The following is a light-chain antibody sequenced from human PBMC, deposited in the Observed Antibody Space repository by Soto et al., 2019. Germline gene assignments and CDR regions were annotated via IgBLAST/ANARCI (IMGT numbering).Light chain of an antibody. J-gene: IGKJ5*01. CDR3: QQYGTSPRT. CDR1: QSVSSTY. Sequence: IVLTQSPGTLSLSPGERATLSCRASQSVSSTYLAWYQQKPGQAPRLLIYGASSRATGIPDRFSGSGSGTDFTLTISRLEPEDFGVYFCQQYGTSPRTFGQGTRLEI. V-gene: IGKV3-20*01. CDR2: GAS.